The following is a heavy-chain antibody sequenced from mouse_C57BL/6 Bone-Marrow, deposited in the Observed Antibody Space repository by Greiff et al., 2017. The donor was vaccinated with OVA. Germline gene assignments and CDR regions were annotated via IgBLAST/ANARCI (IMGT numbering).Heavy chain of an antibody. CDR1: GFTFSDYG. Sequence: EVNVVESGGGLVKPGGSLKLSCAASGFTFSDYGMHWVRQAPEKGLEWVAYISSGSSTIYYADKVKGRFTISRDNAKNTLFLQMTSLRSEDTAMYYCATYHYAMDYWGQGTSVTVSS. CDR2: ISSGSSTI. CDR3: ATYHYAMDY. D-gene: IGHD2-10*01. J-gene: IGHJ4*01. V-gene: IGHV5-17*01.